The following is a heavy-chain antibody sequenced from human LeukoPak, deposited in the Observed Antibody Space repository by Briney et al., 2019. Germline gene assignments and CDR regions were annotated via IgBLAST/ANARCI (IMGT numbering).Heavy chain of an antibody. D-gene: IGHD2-2*01. CDR1: GYTYTTYG. J-gene: IGHJ5*02. CDR2: INAYSGNT. CDR3: VFGECSSTSCYHLRHH. Sequence: ASVTVSCKASGYTYTTYGISWVRQAPGQGLEWMGWINAYSGNTDYTQNLQGRLTMATDTSTTTAYMELRSLRSDDTAVYYCVFGECSSTSCYHLRHHWGQGTLVTVSS. V-gene: IGHV1-18*01.